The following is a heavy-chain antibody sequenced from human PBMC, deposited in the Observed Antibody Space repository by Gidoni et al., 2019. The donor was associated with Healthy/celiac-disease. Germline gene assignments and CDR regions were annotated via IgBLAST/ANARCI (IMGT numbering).Heavy chain of an antibody. D-gene: IGHD2-2*01. J-gene: IGHJ3*02. CDR3: ARELGYCSSTSCKTNWGAFDI. V-gene: IGHV3-66*01. CDR1: GFTVSRHY. CDR2: IDSGGST. Sequence: EVQLVESGGGLVQPGWSLRLSCAASGFTVSRHYMSWVRQATGKGLEWVSVIDSGGSTYYADSVKGRFTISRDNSKNTLYLQMNSLRAEDTAVYYCARELGYCSSTSCKTNWGAFDIWGQGTMVTVSS.